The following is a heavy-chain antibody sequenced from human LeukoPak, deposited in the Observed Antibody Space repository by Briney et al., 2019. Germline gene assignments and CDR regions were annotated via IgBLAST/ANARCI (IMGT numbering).Heavy chain of an antibody. CDR1: GGSISSGGYY. J-gene: IGHJ4*02. CDR3: AGHHPRNTVDF. D-gene: IGHD2-8*02. CDR2: IYYSGST. Sequence: PSQTLPLTCTVSGGSISSGGYYWSWIRQHPGKGLEWIGYIYYSGSTYYNPSLKSRVTISVDTSKNQFSLKLSSVTAADTAVYYCAGHHPRNTVDFWGQGTLVTVSS. V-gene: IGHV4-31*03.